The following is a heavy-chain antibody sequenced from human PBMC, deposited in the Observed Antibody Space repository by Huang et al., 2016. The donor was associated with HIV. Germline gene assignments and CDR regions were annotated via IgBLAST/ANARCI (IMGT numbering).Heavy chain of an antibody. Sequence: QVQLQESGPGLVKPSQTLSLTCTVPGDSISSGGYYWTWIRLSPATGLEWIGYIYFSGSSDYNPSRKGRVSISMDACKNLVSLKLKSVTVADTAVYYCARAPATHSVFFYWGQGTLVTVSA. CDR1: GDSISSGGYY. D-gene: IGHD3-3*01. CDR3: ARAPATHSVFFY. J-gene: IGHJ4*02. CDR2: IYFSGSS. V-gene: IGHV4-30-4*08.